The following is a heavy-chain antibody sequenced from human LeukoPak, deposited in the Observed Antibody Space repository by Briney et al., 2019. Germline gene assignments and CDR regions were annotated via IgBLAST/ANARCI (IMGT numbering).Heavy chain of an antibody. Sequence: GGSLRLSCAASRVTFSAYGMSWVRQAPGKGLEWVSSISGSGGNTYYADTVKGRFTISRDNSKNMLYMQMNNLRVEDTAVYYCAKEAGQRTSWSFDYWGQGILVTVSS. V-gene: IGHV3-23*01. CDR1: RVTFSAYG. CDR2: ISGSGGNT. CDR3: AKEAGQRTSWSFDY. J-gene: IGHJ4*02. D-gene: IGHD6-13*01.